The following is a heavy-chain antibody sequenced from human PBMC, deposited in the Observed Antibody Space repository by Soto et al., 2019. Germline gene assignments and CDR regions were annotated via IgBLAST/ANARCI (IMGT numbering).Heavy chain of an antibody. Sequence: SQTLSPTCAISGDSVSSNRDAWNWIRQSPSRGLEWLGRTYYRSKWYNDYAVSVKSRITINPDTSKNHFSLQLNSVTPDDTAVYYCARERKQQLVRYYYYGIDVWGQGTTVTVSS. J-gene: IGHJ6*02. CDR2: TYYRSKWYN. D-gene: IGHD6-13*01. CDR1: GDSVSSNRDA. CDR3: ARERKQQLVRYYYYGIDV. V-gene: IGHV6-1*01.